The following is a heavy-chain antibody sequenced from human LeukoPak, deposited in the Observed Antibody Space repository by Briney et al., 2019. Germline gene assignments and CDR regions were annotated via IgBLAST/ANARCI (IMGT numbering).Heavy chain of an antibody. D-gene: IGHD6-19*01. CDR2: MNPNSGNT. CDR1: GYTFTSYD. CDR3: ARDYSSGWYEFDP. V-gene: IGHV1-8*03. J-gene: IGHJ5*02. Sequence: ASVKVSCKASGYTFTSYDINWVRQATGQGLEWMGWMNPNSGNTGYAQKFQGRVTITRNTSISTAYMELSSLRSEDTAVYYCARDYSSGWYEFDPWGQGTQVTVSS.